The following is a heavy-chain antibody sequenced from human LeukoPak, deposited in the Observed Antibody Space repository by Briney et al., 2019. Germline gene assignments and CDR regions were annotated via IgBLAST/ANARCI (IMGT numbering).Heavy chain of an antibody. D-gene: IGHD2-2*01. V-gene: IGHV4-59*06. CDR3: ANYCSSTSCYAPPT. Sequence: SETLSLTCTVSGGSISSYYWSWIRQPPGKGLEWIGYIYYSGSTYYNPSLKSRVTISVDTSKNQFSLKLSSVTAADTAVYYCANYCSSTSCYAPPTWGQGTLVTVSS. CDR1: GGSISSYY. J-gene: IGHJ5*02. CDR2: IYYSGST.